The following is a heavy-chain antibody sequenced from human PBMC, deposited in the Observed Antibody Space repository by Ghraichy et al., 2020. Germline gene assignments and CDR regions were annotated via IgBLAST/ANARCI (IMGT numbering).Heavy chain of an antibody. CDR2: IYSGGST. CDR3: ARSRSGWYPIFDY. D-gene: IGHD6-19*01. V-gene: IGHV3-53*01. CDR1: GFTVSSKF. Sequence: SCAVSGFTVSSKFMSWVRQAPGKGLEWVSVIYSGGSTYYADSVKGRFTISRDNSKNTLFLQMNSLRAEDTAVYYCARSRSGWYPIFDYWGQGTLVTVSS. J-gene: IGHJ4*02.